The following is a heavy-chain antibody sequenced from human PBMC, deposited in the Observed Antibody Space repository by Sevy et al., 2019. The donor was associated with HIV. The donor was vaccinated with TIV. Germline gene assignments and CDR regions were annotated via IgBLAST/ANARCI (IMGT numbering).Heavy chain of an antibody. J-gene: IGHJ6*02. D-gene: IGHD4-17*01. CDR3: AGEAPEGDYSYYYSMDV. Sequence: GGSLRLSCAASGFTFSRNGMHWVRQAPGKGLEWVAFISYDGSNKYSADSVKGRCIISRDNSKNTLYMQMNSLRAEDTAVYYCAGEAPEGDYSYYYSMDVWGQGTTVTVSS. CDR2: ISYDGSNK. CDR1: GFTFSRNG. V-gene: IGHV3-30*03.